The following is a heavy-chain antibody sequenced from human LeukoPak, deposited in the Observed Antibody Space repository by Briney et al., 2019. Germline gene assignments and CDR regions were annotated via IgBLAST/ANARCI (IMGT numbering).Heavy chain of an antibody. CDR3: ARGNVYYYGSSGPSRGDAFDI. V-gene: IGHV3-33*01. J-gene: IGHJ3*02. D-gene: IGHD3-22*01. CDR2: IYYDGSTK. CDR1: GFTFSSYG. Sequence: GGSLRLSCAASGFTFSSYGMHWVRQAPGKGLEWVAVIYYDGSTKCYADSVKGLFTISRDNSKNTLYLQMNSLTAEDTAVYYCARGNVYYYGSSGPSRGDAFDIWGQGTMVTVSS.